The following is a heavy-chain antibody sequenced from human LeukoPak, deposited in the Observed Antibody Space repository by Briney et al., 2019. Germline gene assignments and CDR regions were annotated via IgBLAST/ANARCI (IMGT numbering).Heavy chain of an antibody. Sequence: ASVKVSCKASGYIFTDYYIHWVRRAPGQGLEWMGLINPSGGSTTYAQKFQGRVTVTGDTSTSTVYMELSSLRSEDTAVYYCARYGLVATSVLCFQYWGQGTLVTVSS. V-gene: IGHV1-46*01. CDR2: INPSGGST. CDR1: GYIFTDYY. J-gene: IGHJ1*01. CDR3: ARYGLVATSVLCFQY. D-gene: IGHD6-19*01.